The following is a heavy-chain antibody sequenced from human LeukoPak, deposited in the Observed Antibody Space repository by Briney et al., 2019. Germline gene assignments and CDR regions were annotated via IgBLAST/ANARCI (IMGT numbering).Heavy chain of an antibody. CDR2: ISGSGGSP. Sequence: PGGSLRLSCAASGFTFSNYAVSWVRQAPGKGLEWVSTISGSGGSPDYADSVKGRFTITRDNSKNTLYLQMNSLRAEDTALYYCAGFEWEPDATYFQHWGQGTLVTVSS. CDR3: AGFEWEPDATYFQH. D-gene: IGHD1-26*01. CDR1: GFTFSNYA. V-gene: IGHV3-23*01. J-gene: IGHJ1*01.